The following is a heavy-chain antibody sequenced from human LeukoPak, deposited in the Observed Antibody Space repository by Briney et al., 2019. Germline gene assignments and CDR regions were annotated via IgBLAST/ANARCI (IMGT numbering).Heavy chain of an antibody. D-gene: IGHD1-1*01. J-gene: IGHJ4*02. CDR3: ATGYAERYDY. CDR1: GYTLSELS. V-gene: IGHV1-24*01. Sequence: ASVKLSCEVSGYTLSELSMLWVRQAPGKGLEWMGGFDPEDGETIYAQKFQGRVTMTKDTSTDTAYMELSSLRSEDTAVYYCATGYAERYDYWGQGTLVTVSS. CDR2: FDPEDGET.